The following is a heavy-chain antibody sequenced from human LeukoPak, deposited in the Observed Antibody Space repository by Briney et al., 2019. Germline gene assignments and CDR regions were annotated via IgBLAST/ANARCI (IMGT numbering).Heavy chain of an antibody. D-gene: IGHD5-18*01. J-gene: IGHJ4*02. CDR1: GGTFSSYT. CDR2: IIPILGIA. V-gene: IGHV1-69*02. Sequence: ASVKVSCKASGGTFSSYTISWVRQAPGQGLEWMGRIIPILGIANYAQKFQGRATITADKSTSTAYMELSSLRSEDTAVYYCASSHTAMPYFDYWGQGTLVTVSS. CDR3: ASSHTAMPYFDY.